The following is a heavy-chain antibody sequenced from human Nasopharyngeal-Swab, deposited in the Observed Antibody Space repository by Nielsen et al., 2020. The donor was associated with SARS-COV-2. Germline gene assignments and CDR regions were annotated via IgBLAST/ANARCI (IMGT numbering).Heavy chain of an antibody. J-gene: IGHJ6*02. D-gene: IGHD3-22*01. CDR1: GFTFSSYW. CDR3: ARDQYYDSSGYYYYGMDV. V-gene: IGHV3-7*01. CDR2: LQPDGSEK. Sequence: GGSLRLSCAASGFTFSSYWMSWVRQAPGKGLEWFPNLQPDGSEKYYVASVKGRFTISRDNAKNSLYLQMNSLRAEDTAVYYCARDQYYDSSGYYYYGMDVWGQGTTVTVSS.